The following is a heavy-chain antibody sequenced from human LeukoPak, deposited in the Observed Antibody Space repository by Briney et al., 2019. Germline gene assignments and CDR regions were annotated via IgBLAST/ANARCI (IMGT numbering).Heavy chain of an antibody. CDR1: GGTFSSYA. CDR3: ARYYSGWYYFDY. CDR2: IIPIFGAA. D-gene: IGHD6-19*01. V-gene: IGHV1-69*13. J-gene: IGHJ4*02. Sequence: SVEVSCKASGGTFSSYAISWVRQAPGQGLEWMGGIIPIFGAANYAQKFQGRVTITADESTSTAYMELSSLRSEDTAVYYCARYYSGWYYFDYWGQGTLVTVSS.